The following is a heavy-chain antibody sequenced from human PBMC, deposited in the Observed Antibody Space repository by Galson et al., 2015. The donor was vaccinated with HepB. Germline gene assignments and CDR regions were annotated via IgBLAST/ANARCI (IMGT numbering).Heavy chain of an antibody. D-gene: IGHD6-13*01. J-gene: IGHJ5*02. CDR1: GFTFSRYW. CDR3: ARDSVVAGGGDWFDP. Sequence: SLRLSCAASGFTFSRYWMSWIRQAPGKGLEWVANIKEGGGEKYYVDSVKGRFTISRDNAKNSLWLQMNSLRAEDTALYYCARDSVVAGGGDWFDPWGQGTLVTVSS. CDR2: IKEGGGEK. V-gene: IGHV3-7*01.